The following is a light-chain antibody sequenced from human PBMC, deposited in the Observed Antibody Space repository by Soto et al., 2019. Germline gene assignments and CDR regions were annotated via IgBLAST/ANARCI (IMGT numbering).Light chain of an antibody. CDR3: GSYVGGRTYV. J-gene: IGLJ1*01. Sequence: QSVLSQPASVSGSPGQSITISCTGTSSDVGGFEYVSWYQHQPGKAPKLIIYDVTKRPSGVSNRFSGSKSGNTASLTISGIQAEDEGDYYCGSYVGGRTYVFGSGTKVTVL. V-gene: IGLV2-23*02. CDR1: SSDVGGFEY. CDR2: DVT.